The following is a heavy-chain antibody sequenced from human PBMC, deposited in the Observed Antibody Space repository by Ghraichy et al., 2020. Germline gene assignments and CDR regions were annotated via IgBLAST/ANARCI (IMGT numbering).Heavy chain of an antibody. D-gene: IGHD4-17*01. Sequence: GGSLRLSCAASGFTFSDHYMDWVRQAPGKGLEWVGRTRNKANSYTTEYAASVKGRFTISRDDSKNSLYLQMNSLKTEDTAVYYCARGVTTVTTVNGMDVWGQGTTVTVSS. J-gene: IGHJ6*02. CDR1: GFTFSDHY. V-gene: IGHV3-72*01. CDR3: ARGVTTVTTVNGMDV. CDR2: TRNKANSYTT.